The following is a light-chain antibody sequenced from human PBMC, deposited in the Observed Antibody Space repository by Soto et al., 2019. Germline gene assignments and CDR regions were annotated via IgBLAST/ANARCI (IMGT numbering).Light chain of an antibody. J-gene: IGKJ1*01. CDR1: QSISSW. CDR2: KAS. V-gene: IGKV1-5*03. Sequence: DIQTTQSPSTLSASVGDRVTITCRASQSISSWLAWYQQKPGKAPKLLIYKASSLEGGVPSRFSGSGSGTEFTLTISSLQPDDFATYYCQQYSSYPWTFGQGTKVEIK. CDR3: QQYSSYPWT.